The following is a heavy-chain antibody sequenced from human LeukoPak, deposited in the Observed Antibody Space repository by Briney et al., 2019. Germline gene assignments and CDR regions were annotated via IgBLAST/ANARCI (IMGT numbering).Heavy chain of an antibody. V-gene: IGHV4-39*01. CDR1: GGSVTTTDFD. D-gene: IGHD1-26*01. Sequence: ASETLSLTCAVSGGSVTTTDFDWAWIRQPPGQGFEWIATISSSGKAYYYPSLMSRVTISVDTSKNQFSLDVTSATAADTGLFYCARFKGGTGFDYWGRGILVIVS. CDR3: ARFKGGTGFDY. CDR2: ISSSGKA. J-gene: IGHJ4*02.